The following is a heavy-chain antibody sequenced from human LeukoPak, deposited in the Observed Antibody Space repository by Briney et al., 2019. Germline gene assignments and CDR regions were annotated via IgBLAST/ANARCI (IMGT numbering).Heavy chain of an antibody. D-gene: IGHD2-2*01. V-gene: IGHV4-61*02. CDR2: IYTSGST. CDR1: GGSISSGSYY. J-gene: IGHJ5*02. Sequence: SETLSLTCTVSGGSISSGSYYWSWIRQPAGKGLEWIGRIYTSGSTNYNPSLKSRVTISVDTSKNQFSLKLSSVTAADTAVYYCAREASGYCSSTSCLPDEWGNWFDPWGQGTLVTVSS. CDR3: AREASGYCSSTSCLPDEWGNWFDP.